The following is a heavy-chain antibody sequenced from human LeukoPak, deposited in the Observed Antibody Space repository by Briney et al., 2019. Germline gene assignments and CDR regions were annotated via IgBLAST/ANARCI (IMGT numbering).Heavy chain of an antibody. CDR3: ARVYSGGGLDY. D-gene: IGHD3-16*01. CDR1: GGSISSYY. J-gene: IGHJ4*02. V-gene: IGHV4-59*01. CDR2: IYYSGST. Sequence: SETLSLTCTVSGGSISSYYWSWIRQPPGKGLEWIGYIYYSGSTNYNPSLKSRVTISVDTSKNQFSLKLSSVTAADTAVYYCARVYSGGGLDYWGQGTLVTVSS.